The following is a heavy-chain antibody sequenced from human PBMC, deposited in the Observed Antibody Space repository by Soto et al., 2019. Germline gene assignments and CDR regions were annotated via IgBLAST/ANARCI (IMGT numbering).Heavy chain of an antibody. CDR2: MNPNSGNT. V-gene: IGHV1-8*01. Sequence: QVPLVQSGAEVKKPGASVKVSCKASGYTFINYDINWVRQATGQGLEWMGWMNPNSGNTGYAQKFQGRVTMTRNTPTSTAYMELSSLRSEDTAVYYCATAGSPEIPAGKMYYFDYWGQGTLVTVSS. J-gene: IGHJ4*02. D-gene: IGHD6-13*01. CDR1: GYTFINYD. CDR3: ATAGSPEIPAGKMYYFDY.